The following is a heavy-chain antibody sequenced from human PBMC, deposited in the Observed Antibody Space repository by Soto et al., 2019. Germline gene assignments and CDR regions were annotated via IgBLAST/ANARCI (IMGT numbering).Heavy chain of an antibody. CDR1: GDSISSGGYS. D-gene: IGHD1-26*01. J-gene: IGHJ6*02. Sequence: SLTCTVSGDSISSGGYSWSWIRQPPGKGLEWVGYIDRSGSTYYNPSLQSRVTISVDRSSHQFSLSLTSVTAADTAFYYCARDGAWRGFDVWGQGTTVTVSS. V-gene: IGHV4-30-2*01. CDR2: IDRSGST. CDR3: ARDGAWRGFDV.